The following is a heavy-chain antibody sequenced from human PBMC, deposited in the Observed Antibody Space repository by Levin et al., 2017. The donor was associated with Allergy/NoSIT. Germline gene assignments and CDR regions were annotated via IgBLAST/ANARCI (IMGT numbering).Heavy chain of an antibody. J-gene: IGHJ6*02. V-gene: IGHV3-30*04. CDR1: GFTFSSYA. CDR3: ARVIPPLRSGYVTGYYYGMDV. D-gene: IGHD5-12*01. Sequence: GGSLRLSCAASGFTFSSYAMHWVRQAPGKGLEWVAVISYDGSNKYYADSVKGRFTISRDNSKNTLYLQMNSLRAEDTAVYYCARVIPPLRSGYVTGYYYGMDVWGQGTTVTVSS. CDR2: ISYDGSNK.